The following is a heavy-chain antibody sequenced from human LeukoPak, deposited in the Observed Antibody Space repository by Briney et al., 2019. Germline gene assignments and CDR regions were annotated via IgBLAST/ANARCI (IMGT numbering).Heavy chain of an antibody. D-gene: IGHD4-23*01. Sequence: GGSLRLSCAASGFTFSSYSMNWVRQAPGKGLEWVASITRSSTYIYYADSVKGRFTISRDSAKNSLYLQMNSLRAEDTALYSCAKDYGGTSDAFDIWGQGTVVTVSS. J-gene: IGHJ3*02. CDR2: ITRSSTYI. CDR1: GFTFSSYS. CDR3: AKDYGGTSDAFDI. V-gene: IGHV3-21*04.